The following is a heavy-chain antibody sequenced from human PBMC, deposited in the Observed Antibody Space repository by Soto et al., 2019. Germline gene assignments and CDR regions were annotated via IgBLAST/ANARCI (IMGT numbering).Heavy chain of an antibody. D-gene: IGHD6-13*01. Sequence: GSGPTLVNPTQTLTLTCTLSGFSLTTSEMRVGWIRQPPGKALEWLARIDWDDDKFYSTTLKTRLTISRDTSKNQVVLTMTKMDPVDTATYYCARIYGSTWPYFDYWGQGILVTVSS. CDR2: IDWDDDK. V-gene: IGHV2-70*04. CDR3: ARIYGSTWPYFDY. CDR1: GFSLTTSEMR. J-gene: IGHJ4*02.